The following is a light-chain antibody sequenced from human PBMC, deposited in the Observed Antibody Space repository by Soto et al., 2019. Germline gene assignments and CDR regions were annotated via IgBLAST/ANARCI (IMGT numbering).Light chain of an antibody. J-gene: IGKJ4*01. Sequence: DRQMTQSPSSLSASVGDRVTITCQAIQDISNYLNWYQQKPGKAPKLLIYDASNLETGVSSRFSGSGSGTDFTFTISSLQPEDIATYYCQQYDNLPLTFGGGTKVDIK. CDR2: DAS. CDR1: QDISNY. CDR3: QQYDNLPLT. V-gene: IGKV1-33*01.